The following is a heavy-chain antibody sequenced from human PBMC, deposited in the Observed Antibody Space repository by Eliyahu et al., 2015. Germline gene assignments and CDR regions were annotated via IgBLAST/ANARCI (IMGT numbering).Heavy chain of an antibody. CDR2: INHSGST. D-gene: IGHD2-2*01. CDR3: ARVSIPTAFYYYYNMDV. Sequence: QVLLQQWGAGLLKPSETLSLTCAVYGGSFXGYYWSWIRQPPGKGLEWIGEINHSGSTNYNPSLKSRVTISVDTSKSQFSLKLSSVTAADTAVYYCARVSIPTAFYYYYNMDVWGQGTTVTVAS. V-gene: IGHV4-34*01. CDR1: GGSFXGYY. J-gene: IGHJ6*02.